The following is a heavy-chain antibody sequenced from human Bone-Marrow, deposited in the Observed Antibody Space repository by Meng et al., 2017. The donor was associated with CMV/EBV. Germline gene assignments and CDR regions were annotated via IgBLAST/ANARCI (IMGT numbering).Heavy chain of an antibody. J-gene: IGHJ4*02. Sequence: QIPLKDVGPTLVQPPQTPPLTCTFSGFSLSTSGVGVGWIRQPPGKALEWLALIYWDDDKRYSPSLKSRLTITKDTSKNQVVLTMTNMDPVDTATYYCAHSPPSIFGVVIGYFDYWGQGTLVTVSS. D-gene: IGHD3-3*01. CDR1: GFSLSTSGVG. CDR3: AHSPPSIFGVVIGYFDY. CDR2: IYWDDDK. V-gene: IGHV2-5*02.